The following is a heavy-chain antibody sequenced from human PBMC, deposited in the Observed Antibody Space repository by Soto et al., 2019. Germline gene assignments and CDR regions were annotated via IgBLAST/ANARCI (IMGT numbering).Heavy chain of an antibody. Sequence: QVQLVQSGAEEKKPGASVKVSGKASGYTFTSYAMHWVRQAPGQRLEGMGWINAGNGNTKYSQKFQGRVTITRDTSASTAYMELSSLRSEDTAVYYCARSIVVVTALDYWGQGTLVTVSS. J-gene: IGHJ4*02. CDR2: INAGNGNT. CDR3: ARSIVVVTALDY. CDR1: GYTFTSYA. D-gene: IGHD2-21*02. V-gene: IGHV1-3*05.